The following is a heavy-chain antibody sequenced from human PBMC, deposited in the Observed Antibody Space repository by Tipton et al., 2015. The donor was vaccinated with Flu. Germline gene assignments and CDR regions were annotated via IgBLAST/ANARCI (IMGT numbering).Heavy chain of an antibody. CDR1: GFVFSVYA. J-gene: IGHJ6*02. CDR2: IWNDGSKK. Sequence: SLRLSCTASGFVFSVYAIHWVRQAPGKGLEWVSVIWNDGSKKYYAESVMGRFTISRDNTQKMVYLQTNSLRAEDTAVYYCARDHIGYNPFYGLDVWGQGATVSV. CDR3: ARDHIGYNPFYGLDV. D-gene: IGHD5-18*01. V-gene: IGHV3-33*01.